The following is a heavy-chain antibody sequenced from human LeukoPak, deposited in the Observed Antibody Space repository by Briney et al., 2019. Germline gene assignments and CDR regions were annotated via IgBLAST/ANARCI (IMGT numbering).Heavy chain of an antibody. V-gene: IGHV3-48*02. CDR3: ARANGMDV. CDR1: GFTFSSYS. J-gene: IGHJ6*02. CDR2: ISSGSSTI. Sequence: GGSLRLSCTASGFTFSSYSMNWVRQAPGKGLEWVSYISSGSSTIYYADSVKGRFTISRDNAKNSLYLQMSSLRDEDTAVYYCARANGMDVWGQGTTVTVSS.